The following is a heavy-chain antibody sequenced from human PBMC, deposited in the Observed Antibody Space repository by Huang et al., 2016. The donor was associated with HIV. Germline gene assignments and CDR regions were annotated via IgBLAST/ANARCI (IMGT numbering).Heavy chain of an antibody. Sequence: QVQLQESGPGLVKPSETLSLTCTVSGGSISSYYWSWIRQPAGKGLEWIGRIYTRGSTNYHPPLKSRVTMAVDTSKNQFSLKLSSVTAADTAVYYCARGGELLWFGEPGGWFDPWGQGTLVTVSS. V-gene: IGHV4-4*07. CDR1: GGSISSYY. CDR2: IYTRGST. D-gene: IGHD3-10*01. J-gene: IGHJ5*02. CDR3: ARGGELLWFGEPGGWFDP.